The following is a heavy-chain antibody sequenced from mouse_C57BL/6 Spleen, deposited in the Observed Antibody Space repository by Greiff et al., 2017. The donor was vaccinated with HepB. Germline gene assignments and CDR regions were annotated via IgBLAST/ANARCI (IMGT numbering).Heavy chain of an antibody. CDR2: IWSGGST. CDR3: AKNPSYYYGSSYDAMDY. V-gene: IGHV2-4*01. D-gene: IGHD1-1*01. J-gene: IGHJ4*01. Sequence: VQLQESGPGLVQPSQSLSITCTVSGFSLTSYGVHWVRQPPGKGLEWLGVIWSGGSTVYNAAFISRLSISKDNSKSQVFFKMNSLQADDTAIYYCAKNPSYYYGSSYDAMDYWGQGTSVTVSS. CDR1: GFSLTSYG.